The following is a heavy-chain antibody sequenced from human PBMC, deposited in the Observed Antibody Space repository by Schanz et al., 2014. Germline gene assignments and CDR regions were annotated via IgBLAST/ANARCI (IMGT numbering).Heavy chain of an antibody. CDR2: VSSSSSYT. V-gene: IGHV3-21*05. D-gene: IGHD3-22*01. Sequence: VQLVESGGGVVQPGRSLRLSCVASGFTFSSYAMSWVRQAPGKGLEWVSYVSSSSSYTHYADSVKGRFTISRDNAKNSLYLQMNSLRAEDTAVYYCARPPHDSSGYYPFDYWGQGTLVTVSS. J-gene: IGHJ4*02. CDR1: GFTFSSYA. CDR3: ARPPHDSSGYYPFDY.